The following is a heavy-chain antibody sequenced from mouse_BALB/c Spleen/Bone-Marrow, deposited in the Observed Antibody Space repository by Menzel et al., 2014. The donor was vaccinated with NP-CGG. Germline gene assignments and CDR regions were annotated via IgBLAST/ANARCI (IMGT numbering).Heavy chain of an antibody. CDR3: ARSGSSYYY. Sequence: EVQVVESGGGLVKPGGSLKLSCAASGFTFSSYAMSWVRQTPEKRLEWVATIGSGDSSTYYPDSVKGRFTISRDYAKNTLYLQMSSLRSEDTAMYYCARSGSSYYYWGQGTTLTVSS. J-gene: IGHJ2*01. V-gene: IGHV5-9-3*01. CDR2: IGSGDSST. CDR1: GFTFSSYA. D-gene: IGHD1-1*01.